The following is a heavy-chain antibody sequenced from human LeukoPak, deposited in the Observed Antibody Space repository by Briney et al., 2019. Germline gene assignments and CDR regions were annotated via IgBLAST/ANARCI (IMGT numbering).Heavy chain of an antibody. Sequence: GGSLRLSCAASGFTFSSYAMHWVRQAPGKGLEWVAVISYDGSNKYYADSVKGRFTISRDNAKNSLYLQMNSLRAEDTAVYFCARDQTGNIDYWGQGTLVTVSS. CDR3: ARDQTGNIDY. V-gene: IGHV3-30-3*01. CDR1: GFTFSSYA. J-gene: IGHJ4*02. CDR2: ISYDGSNK.